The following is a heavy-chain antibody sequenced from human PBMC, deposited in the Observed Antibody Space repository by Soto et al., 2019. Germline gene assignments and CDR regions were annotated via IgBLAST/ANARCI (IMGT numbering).Heavy chain of an antibody. CDR1: GGSISSGGYY. V-gene: IGHV4-31*03. CDR2: IYYSGST. Sequence: QVQLQESGPGLVKPSQTLSLTCTVSGGSISSGGYYWSWIRQHPGKGLEWIGYIYYSGSTYYNPSLKSRVTISVDTSKTQSALKLSSVTAADTAVYYCARDDYGDYGLDYWGQETLVTVSS. CDR3: ARDDYGDYGLDY. D-gene: IGHD4-17*01. J-gene: IGHJ4*02.